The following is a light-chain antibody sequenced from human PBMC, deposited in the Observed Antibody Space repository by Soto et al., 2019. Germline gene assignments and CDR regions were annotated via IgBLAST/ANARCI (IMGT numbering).Light chain of an antibody. V-gene: IGKV4-1*01. Sequence: DMVMTQSPDSLALPLGCISSIHCKSRLRVVSNPNNNNILTRKQQKQRQPPSLLIYWASTRESGVPDRFSGSGSRTDFTPTIRTLQPEDVATDSCQNYASDLWRFGQVSKG. CDR3: QNYASDLWR. CDR2: WAS. J-gene: IGKJ1*01. CDR1: LRVVSNPNNNNI.